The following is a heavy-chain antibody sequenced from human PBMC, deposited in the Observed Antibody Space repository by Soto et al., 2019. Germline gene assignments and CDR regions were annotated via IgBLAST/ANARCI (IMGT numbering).Heavy chain of an antibody. CDR2: ISGSGSTT. Sequence: GGSLRLSCAASGFSFNNHAMTWVRQAPGKGLEWVSGISGSGSTTHYADSVKGRFTISRDNSKDTLYLQMNSLRADDTAVYFCAKDRLMITMVVVGAFDFWGLGTMVTVSS. CDR1: GFSFNNHA. CDR3: AKDRLMITMVVVGAFDF. V-gene: IGHV3-23*01. D-gene: IGHD3-22*01. J-gene: IGHJ3*01.